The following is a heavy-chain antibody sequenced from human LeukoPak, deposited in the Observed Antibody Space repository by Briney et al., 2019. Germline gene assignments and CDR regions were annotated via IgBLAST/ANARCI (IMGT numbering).Heavy chain of an antibody. Sequence: SETLSLTCTVSGGSISTGGYYWSWIRHHPGKGLEWIGYTYGYNNYNPSLTSRVTISVDTSNNQISLRLRSVTAADTAVYYCARDPAYYGSGSYYFPGPLFDPWGQGTLVTVSS. V-gene: IGHV4-31*03. J-gene: IGHJ5*02. CDR2: TYGYN. D-gene: IGHD3-10*01. CDR1: GGSISTGGYY. CDR3: ARDPAYYGSGSYYFPGPLFDP.